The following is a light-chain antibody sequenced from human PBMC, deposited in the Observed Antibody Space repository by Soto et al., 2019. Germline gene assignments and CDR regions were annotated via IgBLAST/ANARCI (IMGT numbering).Light chain of an antibody. V-gene: IGKV1-33*01. CDR1: QDISKY. Sequence: DVQRTQSPSSLSASVGDTITITCKATQDISKYLNWYQQKPGEAPKLLIYDASKLETGVPSRFSGSGSGTDFTFTISSLQHEDFATYHCQQYDHLPITFGQGTRLEIK. CDR2: DAS. CDR3: QQYDHLPIT. J-gene: IGKJ5*01.